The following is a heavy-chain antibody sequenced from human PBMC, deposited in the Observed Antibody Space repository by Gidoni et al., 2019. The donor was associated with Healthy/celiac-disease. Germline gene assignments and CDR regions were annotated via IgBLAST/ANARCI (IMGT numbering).Heavy chain of an antibody. V-gene: IGHV3-33*01. CDR1: GFTFRSHG. CDR3: AREMIVAVPSDYYYYGMDV. D-gene: IGHD3-22*01. CDR2: IWYDGSNK. Sequence: QVQLVESGGGVVQLGRSLSLSCAASGFTFRSHGLHWVRQAPGKGLEWGAVIWYDGSNKYYADSVKGRFTISRDNSKNTLYLQMNSLRAEDTAVYYCAREMIVAVPSDYYYYGMDVWGQGTTVTVSS. J-gene: IGHJ6*02.